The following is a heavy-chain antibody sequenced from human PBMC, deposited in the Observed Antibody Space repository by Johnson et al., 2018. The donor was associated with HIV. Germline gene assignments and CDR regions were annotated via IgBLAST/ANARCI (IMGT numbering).Heavy chain of an antibody. Sequence: VQLVESGGGLVQPGVSLRLSCAASGFIFSNYWMTWVRQAPGKGLEWVANINQDGSRKHYAGSVEGRFTISRDNGRDSLYLQMGSLTAEDTAVYYCASQVRGLRLGVDAFDIWGQGTLVTVSS. V-gene: IGHV3-7*01. CDR3: ASQVRGLRLGVDAFDI. CDR2: INQDGSRK. J-gene: IGHJ3*02. D-gene: IGHD5-12*01. CDR1: GFIFSNYW.